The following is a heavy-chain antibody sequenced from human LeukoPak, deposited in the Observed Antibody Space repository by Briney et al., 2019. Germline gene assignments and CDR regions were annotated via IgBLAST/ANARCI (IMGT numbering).Heavy chain of an antibody. CDR2: IYYSGST. CDR3: ARDGEYCSGGSCYFKDDYYYYMDV. Sequence: LETLSLTCTVSGGSISSYYWSWIRQPPGKGLGGIGYIYYSGSTNYNPSLKSRVTISVDTSKHQFSLHLSSVTAADTAVYYCARDGEYCSGGSCYFKDDYYYYMDVWGKGTTVTVSS. V-gene: IGHV4-59*01. J-gene: IGHJ6*03. CDR1: GGSISSYY. D-gene: IGHD2-15*01.